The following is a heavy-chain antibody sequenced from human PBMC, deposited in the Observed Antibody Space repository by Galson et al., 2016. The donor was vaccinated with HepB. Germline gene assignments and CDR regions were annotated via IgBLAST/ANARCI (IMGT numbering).Heavy chain of an antibody. CDR1: TFTFSNYW. CDR2: IKPDGSEK. J-gene: IGHJ4*02. CDR3: ARRSCTAGRCYSASYLCFDS. V-gene: IGHV3-7*01. D-gene: IGHD2-15*01. Sequence: SLRLSCADSTFTFSNYWMTWVRQAPGKGLELVANIKPDGSEKYYVDSLKGRFTISRDNAKNSLYLQMNSPRAEDTAVYYCARRSCTAGRCYSASYLCFDSWGQGTLVTVSS.